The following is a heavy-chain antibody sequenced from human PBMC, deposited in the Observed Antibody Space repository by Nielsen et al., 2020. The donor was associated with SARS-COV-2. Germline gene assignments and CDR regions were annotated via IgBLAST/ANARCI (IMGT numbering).Heavy chain of an antibody. D-gene: IGHD3-3*01. CDR3: ARDTNFGFWSCPRRYYYGLDV. V-gene: IGHV1-2*06. J-gene: IGHJ6*02. CDR2: INPNSGGT. Sequence: WVRQAPGQGLEWMGRINPNSGGTNYAQKFQGRVTMTRDTSISTAYLDLGRLRSDDTAVYYCARDTNFGFWSCPRRYYYGLDVWGQGTTVTVSS.